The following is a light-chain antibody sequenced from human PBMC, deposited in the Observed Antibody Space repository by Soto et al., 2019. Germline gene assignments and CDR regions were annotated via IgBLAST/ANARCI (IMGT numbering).Light chain of an antibody. Sequence: DIQMTQSPSTLSAFVGDRVTITCRASQNINTWLAWYQQKPGKAPKLLIYRASDLESGVPSRFSGSGSGTDFTLTITSLQPEDFATYYCQQSYNSPPITFGQGTRLEI. J-gene: IGKJ5*01. CDR1: QNINTW. V-gene: IGKV1-5*03. CDR3: QQSYNSPPIT. CDR2: RAS.